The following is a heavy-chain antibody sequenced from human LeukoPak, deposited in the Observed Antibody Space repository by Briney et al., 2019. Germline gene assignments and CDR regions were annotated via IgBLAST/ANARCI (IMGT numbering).Heavy chain of an antibody. V-gene: IGHV3-7*01. CDR1: GFTLSTYW. Sequence: PGGSLRLSCAASGFTLSTYWMTWIRQAPGKGLEWVAHNKGDGTSEKYLDSVKGRFTISRDNTKNSLFLQLNSLRAEDTGVYYCARDLHYYNSDNDRNVPFDLWGQGTMVTVSS. J-gene: IGHJ3*01. D-gene: IGHD3-22*01. CDR2: NKGDGTSE. CDR3: ARDLHYYNSDNDRNVPFDL.